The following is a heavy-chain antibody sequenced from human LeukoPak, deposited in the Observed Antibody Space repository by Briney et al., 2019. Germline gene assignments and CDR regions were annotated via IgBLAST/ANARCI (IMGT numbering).Heavy chain of an antibody. J-gene: IGHJ5*02. V-gene: IGHV3-30*02. CDR2: IRYDGSNK. CDR3: AKGRMIVVVPAADWFDP. CDR1: GFTFGDYA. D-gene: IGHD2-2*01. Sequence: PGRSLRLSCTASGFTFGDYALSWVRQAPGKGLEWVAFIRYDGSNKYYADSVKGRFTISRDNSKNTLYLQMNSLRAEDTAVYYCAKGRMIVVVPAADWFDPWGQGTLVTVSS.